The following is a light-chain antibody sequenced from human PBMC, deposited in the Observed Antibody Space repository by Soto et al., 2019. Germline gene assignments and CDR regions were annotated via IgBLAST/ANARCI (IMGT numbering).Light chain of an antibody. Sequence: EVVLTQSPATLSLSPEERATLSCWASQSVTNYLAWYQQKPGQAPRLAIYDASNRAIGIPARFSGSGSGTDFTLTISTLEPEDSAVYYCQQRYNWPWTFGQGTKVEIK. V-gene: IGKV3-11*01. CDR1: QSVTNY. J-gene: IGKJ1*01. CDR3: QQRYNWPWT. CDR2: DAS.